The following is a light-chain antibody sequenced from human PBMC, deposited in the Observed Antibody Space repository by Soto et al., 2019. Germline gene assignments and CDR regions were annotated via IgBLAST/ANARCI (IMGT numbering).Light chain of an antibody. J-gene: IGKJ1*01. Sequence: DIQLTQSPSFLSASIGDRVTFTCRASQGISSFLAWYQHTPGKAPKLLIYAASTLQSGVPSRFSGSGSGREFHLTINHPQAEDFGNFYRQTLSGYPWTFGQGTKVEIK. CDR2: AAS. CDR1: QGISSF. CDR3: QTLSGYPWT. V-gene: IGKV1-9*01.